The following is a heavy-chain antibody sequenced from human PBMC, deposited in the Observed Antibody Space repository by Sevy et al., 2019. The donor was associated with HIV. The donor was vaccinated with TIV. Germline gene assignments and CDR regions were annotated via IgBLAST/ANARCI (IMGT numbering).Heavy chain of an antibody. V-gene: IGHV4-38-2*02. D-gene: IGHD1-26*01. CDR3: ARDKGGATE. Sequence: SETLSLTCAVSGYSISSGYYWGWIRQPPGKGLGWIGSIYHSGSTYYNPSLKSRVTISVDTSKNQFSLKLSSVTAADTAVYYCARDKGGATEWGQGTLVTVSS. CDR1: GYSISSGYY. CDR2: IYHSGST. J-gene: IGHJ4*02.